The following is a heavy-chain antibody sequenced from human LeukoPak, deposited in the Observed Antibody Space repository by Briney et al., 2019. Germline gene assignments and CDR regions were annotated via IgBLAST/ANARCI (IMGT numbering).Heavy chain of an antibody. J-gene: IGHJ4*02. V-gene: IGHV3-30-3*01. CDR1: GFTFSSYA. Sequence: GGSLRLSCAASGFTFSSYAMFWVRQAPGKGLEWVTIISKDGSDTFYADSVKGRFTISRDNAKNSLYLQMNSLRDEDTAVYYCARLGGWGQGTLVTVSS. CDR2: ISKDGSDT. CDR3: ARLGG.